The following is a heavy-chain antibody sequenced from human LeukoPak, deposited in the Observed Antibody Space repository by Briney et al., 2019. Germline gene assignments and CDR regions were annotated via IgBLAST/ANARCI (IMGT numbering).Heavy chain of an antibody. Sequence: PAETLSLTCTVSGGSISSSSDYWGWIRQPPGKGLEWIGSIYYSGSTYYNPSLKSRVTISLDTSKNQFSLKLSYVTAADTAVYYCASTRGWLKVYYFDYWGQGTMVTVSS. J-gene: IGHJ4*02. V-gene: IGHV4-39*07. CDR3: ASTRGWLKVYYFDY. CDR1: GGSISSSSDY. CDR2: IYYSGST. D-gene: IGHD3-22*01.